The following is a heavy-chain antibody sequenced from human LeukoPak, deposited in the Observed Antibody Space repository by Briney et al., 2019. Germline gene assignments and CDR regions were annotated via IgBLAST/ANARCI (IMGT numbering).Heavy chain of an antibody. CDR2: IGSSSTSI. J-gene: IGHJ4*02. D-gene: IGHD6-13*01. CDR1: GFTFSSYA. V-gene: IGHV3-21*01. CDR3: AREEGKQQMEAFDC. Sequence: GGSLRLSCAASGFTFSSYAMSWVRQAPGKGLEWVSSIGSSSTSIYYAGSVKGRFTISRDNAKNSLYLQMNSLRAEDTAVYYCAREEGKQQMEAFDCWGQGTLVTVSS.